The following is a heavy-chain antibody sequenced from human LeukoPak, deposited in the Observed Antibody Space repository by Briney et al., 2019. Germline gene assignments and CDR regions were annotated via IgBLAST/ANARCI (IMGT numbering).Heavy chain of an antibody. CDR3: ARGNSSSPFDY. D-gene: IGHD6-6*01. Sequence: SETLSLTCAVHGGSFSGYYWSWIRQPPGKGLEWIGEINHSGSTNYNPSLKSRVTISVDTSKNQFSLKLSSVTAADTAVYYCARGNSSSPFDYWGQGTLVTVSS. CDR2: INHSGST. V-gene: IGHV4-34*01. CDR1: GGSFSGYY. J-gene: IGHJ4*02.